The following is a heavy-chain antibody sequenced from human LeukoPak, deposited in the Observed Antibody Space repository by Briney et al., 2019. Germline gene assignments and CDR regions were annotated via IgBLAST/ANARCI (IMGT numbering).Heavy chain of an antibody. D-gene: IGHD1-26*01. Sequence: PGGSLRLSCAASGFTFSSYAMSWVRQAPGKGLEWVSAISGSGGSTYYADSVKGRFTISRDNSKNTLYLQMDSLRAEDTAVYYCAKGMEWELLIAFDYWGQGTLVTVSS. V-gene: IGHV3-23*01. CDR2: ISGSGGST. CDR3: AKGMEWELLIAFDY. CDR1: GFTFSSYA. J-gene: IGHJ4*02.